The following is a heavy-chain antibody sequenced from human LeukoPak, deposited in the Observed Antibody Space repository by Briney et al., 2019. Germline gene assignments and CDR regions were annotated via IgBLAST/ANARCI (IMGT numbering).Heavy chain of an antibody. Sequence: PSETLSLTCAVYSGSLSGYYWSWIRQPPGEGLEWIGEINHSGSTNYNPSLKSRVTISVDTSKNQFSLKLSSVTAADTAVYYCARGLRYCSSTSCSRGMDVWGQGTTVTVSS. CDR1: SGSLSGYY. CDR2: INHSGST. J-gene: IGHJ6*02. D-gene: IGHD2-2*01. V-gene: IGHV4-34*01. CDR3: ARGLRYCSSTSCSRGMDV.